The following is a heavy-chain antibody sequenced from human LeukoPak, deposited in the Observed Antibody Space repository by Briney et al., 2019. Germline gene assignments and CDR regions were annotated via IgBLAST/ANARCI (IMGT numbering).Heavy chain of an antibody. J-gene: IGHJ4*02. D-gene: IGHD2-15*01. CDR3: ARFSDLLPDY. Sequence: GGSLRLSCAASGFTFSDYYMSWIRQAPGKGLEWVSYISSSSSYTNYADSVKGRFTISRDNAKNSLYLQVNSLRAEDTAVYYCARFSDLLPDYWGQGTLVTVSS. CDR1: GFTFSDYY. CDR2: ISSSSSYT. V-gene: IGHV3-11*06.